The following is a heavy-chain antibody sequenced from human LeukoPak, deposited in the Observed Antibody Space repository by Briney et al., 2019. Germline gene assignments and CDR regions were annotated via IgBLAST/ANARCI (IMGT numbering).Heavy chain of an antibody. CDR1: GYTFTSYD. Sequence: ASVKVSCKASGYTFTSYDINWVRQATGQGLEWMGWMNPNSGNTGYAQKFQGRVTMTRNTSLSTAYMELSSLRSEDTAVYYCARGRSSGWYYYYYGMDVWGQGTTVTVSS. D-gene: IGHD6-19*01. J-gene: IGHJ6*02. CDR3: ARGRSSGWYYYYYGMDV. CDR2: MNPNSGNT. V-gene: IGHV1-8*01.